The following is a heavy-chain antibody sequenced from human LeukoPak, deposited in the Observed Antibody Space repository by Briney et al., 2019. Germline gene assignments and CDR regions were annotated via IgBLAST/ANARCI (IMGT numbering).Heavy chain of an antibody. V-gene: IGHV3-74*01. D-gene: IGHD2-2*02. CDR2: INSDGSST. CDR3: ARGATNKVVPAAIRHYYYYYYMDV. Sequence: GGSLRLSCAASGFTFSSYWMHWARQAPGKGLVWVSRINSDGSSTSYADSVKGRFTISRDNAKNTLYLQMNSLRAEDTAVYYCARGATNKVVPAAIRHYYYYYYMDVWGKGTTVTVSS. J-gene: IGHJ6*03. CDR1: GFTFSSYW.